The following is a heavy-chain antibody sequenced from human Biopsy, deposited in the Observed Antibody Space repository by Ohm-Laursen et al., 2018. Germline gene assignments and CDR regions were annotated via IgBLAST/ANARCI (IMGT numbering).Heavy chain of an antibody. V-gene: IGHV3-23*01. D-gene: IGHD3-16*01. J-gene: IGHJ5*02. CDR1: GFTFHTYA. CDR3: AKGYGPDNWFDP. CDR2: ITGSGGST. Sequence: GSLRLSCAASGFTFHTYAMTWVRQAPGEGLEWVSSITGSGGSTYYPDSVKGRFTISRDNSKNSLYLQMNSLRAEDTAVYYCAKGYGPDNWFDPWGQGTLVTVSS.